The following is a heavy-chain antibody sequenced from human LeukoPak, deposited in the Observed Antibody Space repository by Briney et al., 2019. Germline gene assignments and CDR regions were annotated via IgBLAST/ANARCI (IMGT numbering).Heavy chain of an antibody. CDR3: ARDDNWLQFGC. D-gene: IGHD5-24*01. V-gene: IGHV3-23*01. CDR2: ISGRGVST. CDR1: GFTFSNYG. J-gene: IGHJ4*02. Sequence: PGGSLRLSCAASGFTFSNYGMNWVRQAPGKGLEWVSGISGRGVSTYYADSVKGRFAISRDNSQNTVYLEMNSLRAEDTAVYYCARDDNWLQFGCWGQGTLVTVSS.